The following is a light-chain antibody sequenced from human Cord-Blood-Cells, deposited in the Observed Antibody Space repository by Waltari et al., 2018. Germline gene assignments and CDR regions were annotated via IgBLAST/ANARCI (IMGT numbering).Light chain of an antibody. CDR2: WAS. Sequence: DIVMTQSPAPLAVSMGERPTINCKSNQSVLYSSNNKNYLAWYQQKPGQPPKLLIYWASTRESGVPDRFSGSGSGTDFTLTISSLQAEDVAVYYCQQYYSTPYTFGQGTKLEIK. CDR3: QQYYSTPYT. CDR1: QSVLYSSNNKNY. J-gene: IGKJ2*01. V-gene: IGKV4-1*01.